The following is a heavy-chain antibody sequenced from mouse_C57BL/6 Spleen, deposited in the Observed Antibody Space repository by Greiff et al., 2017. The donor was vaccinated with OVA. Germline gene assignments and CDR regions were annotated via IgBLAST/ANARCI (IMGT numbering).Heavy chain of an antibody. CDR1: GYSITSGYY. CDR3: ARVQDGNYGDYAMDY. V-gene: IGHV3-6*01. CDR2: ISYDGSN. Sequence: EVKLQESGPGLVKPSQSLSLTCSVTGYSITSGYYWNWIRQFPGNKLEWMGYISYDGSNNYNPSLKNRISITRDTSKNKFFLKLKSETTEATATYYCARVQDGNYGDYAMDYWGQGTSVTVSS. D-gene: IGHD2-1*01. J-gene: IGHJ4*01.